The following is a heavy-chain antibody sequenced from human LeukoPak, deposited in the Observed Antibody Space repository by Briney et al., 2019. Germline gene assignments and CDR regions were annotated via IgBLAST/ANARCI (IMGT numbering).Heavy chain of an antibody. Sequence: SETLSLTCTVSGGSISSGSYYRSWIRQPAGKGLEWIGRIYTSGSTNYNPSLKSRVTISVDTSKNQFSLKLSSVTAADTAVYYCARDHYRLDAFDIWGQGTMVAVSS. CDR1: GGSISSGSYY. V-gene: IGHV4-61*02. CDR3: ARDHYRLDAFDI. D-gene: IGHD4-11*01. J-gene: IGHJ3*02. CDR2: IYTSGST.